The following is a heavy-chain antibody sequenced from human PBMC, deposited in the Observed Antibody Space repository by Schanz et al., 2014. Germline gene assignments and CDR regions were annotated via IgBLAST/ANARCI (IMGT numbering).Heavy chain of an antibody. D-gene: IGHD4-17*01. CDR2: IWNNGDTK. CDR3: ARPRCDYGEVDY. J-gene: IGHJ4*02. CDR1: GFSLNTYG. Sequence: QAQLMESGGGVVQPGTSLILSCSVSGFSLNTYGIHWFRQPAGKGLEWVAVIWNNGDTKYYADSVRGRFTISRDRFQNTLYLRMSSLRDEDTAVYYCARPRCDYGEVDYWGQGTLVTVSS. V-gene: IGHV3-33*01.